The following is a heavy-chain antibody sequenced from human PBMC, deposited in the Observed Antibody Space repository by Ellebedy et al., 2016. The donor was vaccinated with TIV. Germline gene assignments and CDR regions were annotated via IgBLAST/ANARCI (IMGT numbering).Heavy chain of an antibody. CDR2: ISDNGDNT. V-gene: IGHV3-23*01. J-gene: IGHJ5*02. Sequence: GESLKISCVASGFTFSSSAMSWVRKAPGKGLEWVAGISDNGDNTYYADSVKGRFTISRDNCKNTLYLQMKSLRAEDTDLYYCAKEVGAMPSWGQGTLVTVSS. CDR3: AKEVGAMPS. D-gene: IGHD1-26*01. CDR1: GFTFSSSA.